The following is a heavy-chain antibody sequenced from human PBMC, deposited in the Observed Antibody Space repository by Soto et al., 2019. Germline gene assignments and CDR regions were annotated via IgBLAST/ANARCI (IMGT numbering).Heavy chain of an antibody. CDR1: GGTFSSYT. CDR3: ARPYSSGWYNAFDI. CDR2: IIPILGIA. D-gene: IGHD6-19*01. J-gene: IGHJ3*02. V-gene: IGHV1-69*02. Sequence: SVKVSCKASGGTFSSYTISWVRQAPGQGLEWMGRIIPILGIANYAQKFQGRVTITADKSTSTAYMELSSLRSEDTAVYYCARPYSSGWYNAFDIWGQGTMVTVSS.